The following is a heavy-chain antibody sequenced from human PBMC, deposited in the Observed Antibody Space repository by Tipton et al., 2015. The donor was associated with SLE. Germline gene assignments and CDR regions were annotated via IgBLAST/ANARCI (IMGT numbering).Heavy chain of an antibody. Sequence: GSLRLSCAASGFAFSNAWMTWVRQTPGKGLEWAALIRSKSHGGTTDYIAPVKGRFTITRDDSKNMLYLQMNSLKTEDTAVYYCATGSDDIYWGQGTLVTVSS. CDR2: IRSKSHGGTT. CDR3: ATGSDDIY. D-gene: IGHD3-22*01. CDR1: GFAFSNAW. V-gene: IGHV3-15*01. J-gene: IGHJ4*02.